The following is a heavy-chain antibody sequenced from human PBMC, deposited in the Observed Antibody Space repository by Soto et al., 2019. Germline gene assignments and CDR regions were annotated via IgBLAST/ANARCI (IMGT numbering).Heavy chain of an antibody. CDR3: ARSSGRTSDGKDYGMDV. J-gene: IGHJ6*02. D-gene: IGHD2-15*01. Sequence: QVQLVQSGAEVKKPGASVKVSCKASGYTFTSYYMHWVRQAPGQGLEWMGIINPSGGSTSYAQKFQGRVTMTRDTSTSTVYMELISLRFEDTAVYYCARSSGRTSDGKDYGMDVWGQGTTVTVSS. CDR1: GYTFTSYY. CDR2: INPSGGST. V-gene: IGHV1-46*01.